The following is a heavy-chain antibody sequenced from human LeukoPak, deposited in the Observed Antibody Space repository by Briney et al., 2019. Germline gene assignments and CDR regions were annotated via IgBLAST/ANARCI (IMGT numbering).Heavy chain of an antibody. D-gene: IGHD2-21*02. CDR2: ISGSGGST. CDR3: AKDRAYCGGDCYPGSDFDY. V-gene: IGHV3-23*01. CDR1: GFTFSSYA. J-gene: IGHJ4*02. Sequence: PGGSLRLSCAASGFTFSSYAMSWVRRAPGKGLEWVSAISGSGGSTYYADSVKGRFTISRDNSKNTLYLQMNSLRAEDTAVYYCAKDRAYCGGDCYPGSDFDYWGQGTLVPVSS.